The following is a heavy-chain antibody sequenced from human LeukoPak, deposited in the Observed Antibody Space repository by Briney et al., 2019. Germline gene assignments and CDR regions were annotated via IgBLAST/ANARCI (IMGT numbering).Heavy chain of an antibody. J-gene: IGHJ4*02. Sequence: PGGSLRLSCAASGFTFSSNYMSWVRQAPGKGLEWVSVIYSGGGTYHADSVKGRFTISRDNSKYTLYLQMTSLRAEDPAVYYCAREVLVGAMDHWGQGTQVTVSS. D-gene: IGHD1-26*01. CDR1: GFTFSSNY. V-gene: IGHV3-53*01. CDR3: AREVLVGAMDH. CDR2: IYSGGGT.